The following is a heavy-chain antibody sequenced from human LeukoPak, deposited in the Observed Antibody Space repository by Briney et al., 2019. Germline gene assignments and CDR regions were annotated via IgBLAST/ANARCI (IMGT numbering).Heavy chain of an antibody. CDR3: ATSSVTYWNYYFDY. J-gene: IGHJ4*02. Sequence: GASVKVSCKVSGYTLTELSMHWVRQAPGKGLEWMGGFDPEDGETIYAQKFQGRVTMTGDTSTDTAYMELSSLRSEDTAVYYCATSSVTYWNYYFDYWGQGTLVTVSS. D-gene: IGHD1-7*01. CDR1: GYTLTELS. V-gene: IGHV1-24*01. CDR2: FDPEDGET.